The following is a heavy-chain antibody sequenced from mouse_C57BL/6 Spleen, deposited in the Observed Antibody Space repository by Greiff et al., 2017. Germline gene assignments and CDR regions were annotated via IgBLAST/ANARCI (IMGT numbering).Heavy chain of an antibody. Sequence: EVQLLQSGPELVKPGASVKIPCKASGYTFTDYNMDWVKQSHGKSLEWIGDINPNNGGTIYNQKFKGKATLTVDKASSTAYMELRGLTSEDTAVYYCARRGGTWFAYWGQGTLVTVSA. CDR1: GYTFTDYN. CDR3: ARRGGTWFAY. V-gene: IGHV1-18*01. CDR2: INPNNGGT. J-gene: IGHJ3*01.